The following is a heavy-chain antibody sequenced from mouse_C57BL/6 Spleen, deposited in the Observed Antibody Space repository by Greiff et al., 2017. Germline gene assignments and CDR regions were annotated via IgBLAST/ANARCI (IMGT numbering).Heavy chain of an antibody. Sequence: EVQRVESGGGLVKPGGSLKLSCAASGFTFSDYGMHWVRQAPEKGLAWVAYISSGSSTIYYADTVKGRFTISRDNAKNTLFLQMTSLRSEDTAMYYCERELLRYLAWFAYWGQGTLVTVSA. CDR2: ISSGSSTI. J-gene: IGHJ3*01. V-gene: IGHV5-17*01. CDR3: ERELLRYLAWFAY. CDR1: GFTFSDYG. D-gene: IGHD1-1*01.